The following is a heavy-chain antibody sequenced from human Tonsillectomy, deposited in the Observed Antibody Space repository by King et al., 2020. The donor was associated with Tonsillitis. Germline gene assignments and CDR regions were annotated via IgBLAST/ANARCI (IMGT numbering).Heavy chain of an antibody. J-gene: IGHJ4*02. CDR2: ISSSDSYI. V-gene: IGHV3-21*01. CDR1: GFTFSRHT. CDR3: AREDPDYGDYPYSFDY. Sequence: VQLVESGGDLVKPGGSLRLSCAASGFTFSRHTMNWVRQAPGKGLEWVSSISSSDSYISYADSVKGRFTISRDNAKNSLYLQMNSLRVEDTAMYYCAREDPDYGDYPYSFDYWGQGTLVTVSS. D-gene: IGHD4-17*01.